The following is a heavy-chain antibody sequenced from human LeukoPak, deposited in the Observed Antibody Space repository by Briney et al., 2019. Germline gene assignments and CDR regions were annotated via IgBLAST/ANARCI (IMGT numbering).Heavy chain of an antibody. CDR3: AKDAAGPEY. D-gene: IGHD6-13*01. Sequence: GGSLRLSCAASGFTFSSYSMTWVRQAPGKGLFWVSGISAGGGSTYYADSVKGRFTISRDNSRNTLYLQMNSLSAEDTAVYYCAKDAAGPEYWGQGTLVTVSS. CDR2: ISAGGGST. J-gene: IGHJ4*02. V-gene: IGHV3-23*01. CDR1: GFTFSSYS.